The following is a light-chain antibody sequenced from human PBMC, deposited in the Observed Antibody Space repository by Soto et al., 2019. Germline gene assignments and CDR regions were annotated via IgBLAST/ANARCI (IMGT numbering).Light chain of an antibody. CDR3: QSYDSRLSGYV. CDR1: RSNIGAGYD. CDR2: GNG. Sequence: QPVLTQPPSVSGAPGQRVTISCTGSRSNIGAGYDVHWYQQLPGTAPRLLIYGNGNRPSGVPDRFSDSKSGTSASLAITGLQAEDEADYYCQSYDSRLSGYVFGTGTKLTVL. V-gene: IGLV1-40*01. J-gene: IGLJ1*01.